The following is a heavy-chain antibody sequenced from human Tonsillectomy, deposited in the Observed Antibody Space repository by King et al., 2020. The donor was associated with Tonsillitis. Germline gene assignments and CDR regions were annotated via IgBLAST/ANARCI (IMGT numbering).Heavy chain of an antibody. J-gene: IGHJ4*02. D-gene: IGHD6-19*01. V-gene: IGHV3-74*01. Sequence: VQLVESGGGLVQPGGSLRLSCSASGFTFSKYWMHWVRQAPGKGLVWVSHINGDWSSPRYAESVKGRFTSSRDNAKNTLYLQMNSLSAEDTAVYYCARDLRSSGWYIDYWGQGTLVTVSS. CDR3: ARDLRSSGWYIDY. CDR1: GFTFSKYW. CDR2: INGDWSSP.